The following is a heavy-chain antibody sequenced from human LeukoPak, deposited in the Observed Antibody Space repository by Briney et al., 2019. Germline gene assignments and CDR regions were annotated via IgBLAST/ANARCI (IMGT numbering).Heavy chain of an antibody. V-gene: IGHV4-59*06. CDR2: IYYSGST. CDR3: ASESTYRYNY. D-gene: IGHD5-18*01. CDR1: GGSISSYY. Sequence: PSETLSLTCTVSGGSISSYYWSWIRQPPGKGLEWIGYIYYSGSTYYNPSLKSRVTISVDTSKNQFSLKLSSVTAADTAVYYCASESTYRYNYWGQGTLVTVSS. J-gene: IGHJ4*02.